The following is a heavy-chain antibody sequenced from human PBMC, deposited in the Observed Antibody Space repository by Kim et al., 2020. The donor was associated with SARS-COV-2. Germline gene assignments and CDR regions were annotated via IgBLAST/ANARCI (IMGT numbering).Heavy chain of an antibody. CDR3: AREEGRWLQYFDY. J-gene: IGHJ4*02. V-gene: IGHV3-30*04. D-gene: IGHD5-12*01. Sequence: GGSLRLSCAASGFTFSSYAMHWVRQAPGKGLEWVAVISYDGSNKYYADSVKGRFTISRDNSKNTLYLQMNSLRAEDTAVYYCAREEGRWLQYFDYWGQGTLVTVSS. CDR1: GFTFSSYA. CDR2: ISYDGSNK.